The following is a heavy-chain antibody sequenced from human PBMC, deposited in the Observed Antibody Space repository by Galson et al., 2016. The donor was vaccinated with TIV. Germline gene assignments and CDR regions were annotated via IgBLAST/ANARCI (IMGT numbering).Heavy chain of an antibody. CDR1: GYTFTGYF. V-gene: IGHV1-2*02. D-gene: IGHD5-12*01. CDR3: ARAPTLIVATIYWYFDL. J-gene: IGHJ2*01. Sequence: CKASGYTFTGYFMHWVRQAPGQGLEWMGWINPNSGGTNYAQKFQGRVTMTRDTSISTAYMERSSLISDDTAMYFCARAPTLIVATIYWYFDLWGRGTLVTVSS. CDR2: INPNSGGT.